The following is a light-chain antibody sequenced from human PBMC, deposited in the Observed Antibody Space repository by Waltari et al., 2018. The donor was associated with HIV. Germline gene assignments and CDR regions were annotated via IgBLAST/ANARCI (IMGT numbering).Light chain of an antibody. J-gene: IGLJ2*01. Sequence: SSEVTQDPSVSVALGQTVRITCQGDSLRNYFPSWYQQKPGQAPVLVIYGENNRPSGSPDRFAVSTSGNTASWIITGAQAEDEAEYYGNSRDSSGNRLVVFGGGTKLTVL. CDR1: SLRNYF. CDR2: GEN. CDR3: NSRDSSGNRLVV. V-gene: IGLV3-19*01.